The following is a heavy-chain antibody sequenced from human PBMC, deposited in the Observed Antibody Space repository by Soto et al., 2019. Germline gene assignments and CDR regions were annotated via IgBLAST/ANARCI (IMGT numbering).Heavy chain of an antibody. CDR3: ASLSYDYVWGSYRYTPPLDY. Sequence: PSETLSLTCAVSGGSISSSNWGSWVRRPPGKGLEWIGEIYHSGSTNYNPSLKSRVTISVDKSKNQFSLKLSSVTAADTAVYYCASLSYDYVWGSYRYTPPLDYWGQGTLVTVSS. J-gene: IGHJ4*02. D-gene: IGHD3-16*02. CDR1: GGSISSSNW. V-gene: IGHV4-4*02. CDR2: IYHSGST.